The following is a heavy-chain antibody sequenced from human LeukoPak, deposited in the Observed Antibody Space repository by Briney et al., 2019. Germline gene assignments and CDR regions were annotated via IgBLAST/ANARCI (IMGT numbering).Heavy chain of an antibody. J-gene: IGHJ5*02. CDR3: AIRSGWDGGWFDP. D-gene: IGHD6-19*01. V-gene: IGHV4-34*01. CDR2: INHSGST. Sequence: SETLSLTCAVYGGSFSGYYWSWIRQPPGKGLEWIGEINHSGSTNYNPSLKSRVTISVDTSKNQFALKLSSVTAADTAVYYCAIRSGWDGGWFDPWGQGTLVTVSS. CDR1: GGSFSGYY.